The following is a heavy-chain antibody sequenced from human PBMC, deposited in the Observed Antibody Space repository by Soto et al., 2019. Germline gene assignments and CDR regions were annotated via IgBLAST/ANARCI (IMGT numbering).Heavy chain of an antibody. J-gene: IGHJ5*02. CDR3: ARSYYYDSSSYLGFDP. CDR1: GYTFTSYG. V-gene: IGHV1-18*01. CDR2: ISAYNGNT. D-gene: IGHD3-22*01. Sequence: ASVKVSCKASGYTFTSYGISWVRQAPGQGLEWMGWISAYNGNTNYAQKLQGRVTMTTDTSTSTAYMELRSLRSDDTAVYYCARSYYYDSSSYLGFDPWGQGTLVTVSS.